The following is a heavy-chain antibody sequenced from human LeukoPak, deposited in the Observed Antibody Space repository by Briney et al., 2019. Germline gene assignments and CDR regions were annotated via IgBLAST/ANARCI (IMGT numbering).Heavy chain of an antibody. CDR2: ISYDGGDP. V-gene: IGHV3-74*01. CDR3: VKMGGMDV. J-gene: IGHJ6*02. CDR1: GFTFSSYW. Sequence: GGSLRLSCAASGFTFSSYWMHWVRQAPGKGLVWVSRISYDGGDPSYADSVKGRFTISRDNAKNTLYLQMNSLTAEDTAVYYCVKMGGMDVWGQGTTVTVSS. D-gene: IGHD5-24*01.